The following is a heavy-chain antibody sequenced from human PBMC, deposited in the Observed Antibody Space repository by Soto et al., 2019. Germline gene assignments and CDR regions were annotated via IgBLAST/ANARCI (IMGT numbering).Heavy chain of an antibody. D-gene: IGHD2-21*02. CDR2: IIPILGIA. CDR3: ARGQGAYCGGDCYSGAFDI. Sequence: EASVKVSCKASGGTFSSYTISWVRQAPGQGLEWMGRIIPILGIANYAQKFQGRVTITADKSTSTAYMELSSLRSEDTAVYYCARGQGAYCGGDCYSGAFDIWGQGTMVTVSS. CDR1: GGTFSSYT. V-gene: IGHV1-69*02. J-gene: IGHJ3*02.